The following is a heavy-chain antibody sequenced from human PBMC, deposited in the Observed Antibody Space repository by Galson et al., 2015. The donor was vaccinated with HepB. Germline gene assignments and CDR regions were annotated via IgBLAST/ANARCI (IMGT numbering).Heavy chain of an antibody. D-gene: IGHD3-22*01. CDR2: INSDGSST. V-gene: IGHV3-74*01. CDR3: NQVYYDSSGYYYFDY. Sequence: SLRLSCAASGFTFSSYWMHWVRQAPGKGLVWVSRINSDGSSTSYADSVKGRFTISRDNAKNTLYLQMNSLRAEDTAVYYCNQVYYDSSGYYYFDYWGQGTLVTVSS. CDR1: GFTFSSYW. J-gene: IGHJ4*02.